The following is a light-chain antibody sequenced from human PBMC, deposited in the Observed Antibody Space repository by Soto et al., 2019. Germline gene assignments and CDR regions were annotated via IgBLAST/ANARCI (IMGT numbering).Light chain of an antibody. V-gene: IGKV3-15*01. CDR1: QSVSSSY. Sequence: EIVLTQSPGTLSLSPGERATLSCRASQSVSSSYLAWYQQKPGQAPRLLIYGASTRATGIPARFSGSGSGTEFTLTISSLQSEDFAVYYCQQYTNWPRRTFGQGTKV. CDR3: QQYTNWPRRT. J-gene: IGKJ1*01. CDR2: GAS.